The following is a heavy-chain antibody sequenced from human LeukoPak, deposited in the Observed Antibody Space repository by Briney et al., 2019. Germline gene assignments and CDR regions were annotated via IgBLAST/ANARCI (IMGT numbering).Heavy chain of an antibody. D-gene: IGHD4-17*01. CDR1: GGSISSGSYY. J-gene: IGHJ6*03. V-gene: IGHV4-61*02. CDR2: IYTSGST. CDR3: ARTTVTTSHYYYYYYMDV. Sequence: SQTPSLTCTVSGGSISSGSYYWSWIRQPAGKGLEWIGRIYTSGSTNYNPSLKSRVTISVDTSKNQFSLKLSSVTAADTAVYYCARTTVTTSHYYYYYYMDVWGKGTTVTVSS.